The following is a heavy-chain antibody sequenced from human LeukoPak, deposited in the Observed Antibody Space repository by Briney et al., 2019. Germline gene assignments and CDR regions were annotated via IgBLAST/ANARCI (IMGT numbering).Heavy chain of an antibody. CDR2: ISSSSSYI. CDR3: ARARGDGTLDY. J-gene: IGHJ4*02. CDR1: GFTFSSYS. V-gene: IGHV3-21*01. D-gene: IGHD2-21*02. Sequence: KAGGSLRLSCAASGFTFSSYSMNWVRQAPGKGLEWVSSISSSSSYIYYADSVKGRFTISRDNAKNSLYLQMSSLRAEDTAVYYCARARGDGTLDYWGQGTLVTVSS.